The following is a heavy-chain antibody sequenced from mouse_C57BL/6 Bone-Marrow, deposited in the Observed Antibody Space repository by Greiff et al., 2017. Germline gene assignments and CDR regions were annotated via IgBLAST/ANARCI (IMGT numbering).Heavy chain of an antibody. CDR1: GFTFSDYY. J-gene: IGHJ3*01. Sequence: EVKLVESGGGLVQPGGSLKLSCAASGFTFSDYYMYWVRQTPEKRLEWVAYISNGGSSTYYPDTVKGRFTFSRDNATNTLYLQISRLTSEDTAIYYCARDVDDYASCFAYWGQGALVTVSA. CDR3: ARDVDDYASCFAY. CDR2: ISNGGSST. V-gene: IGHV5-12*01. D-gene: IGHD2-4*01.